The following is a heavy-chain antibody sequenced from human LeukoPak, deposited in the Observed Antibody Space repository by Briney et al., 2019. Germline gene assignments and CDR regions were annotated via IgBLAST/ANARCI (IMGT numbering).Heavy chain of an antibody. J-gene: IGHJ3*02. V-gene: IGHV4-61*02. CDR3: AIASDGGSDAFDI. CDR2: IYTSGST. CDR1: GGSISSGSYY. D-gene: IGHD3-16*01. Sequence: SETLSLXCTVSGGSISSGSYYWSWIRQPAGKGLEWIGRIYTSGSTNYNPSLKSRVTISVDTSKNQFSLKLSSVTAADTAVYYCAIASDGGSDAFDIWGRGTMVTVSS.